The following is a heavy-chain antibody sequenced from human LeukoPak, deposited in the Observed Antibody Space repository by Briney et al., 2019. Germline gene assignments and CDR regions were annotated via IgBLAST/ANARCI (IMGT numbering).Heavy chain of an antibody. CDR1: GFTFSGSA. D-gene: IGHD5-24*01. CDR2: IRSTANGYAT. V-gene: IGHV3-73*01. Sequence: PGGSLRLSCAASGFTFSGSALHWVRQASGKGLEWVGRIRSTANGYATAYAASVKGRFTISRDDSKNTAYLQMDSLKTEDTAVYYCANERGDGYDWGQGTLVTVSS. J-gene: IGHJ4*02. CDR3: ANERGDGYD.